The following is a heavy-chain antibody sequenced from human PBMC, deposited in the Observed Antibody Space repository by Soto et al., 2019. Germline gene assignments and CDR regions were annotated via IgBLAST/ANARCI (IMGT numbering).Heavy chain of an antibody. Sequence: SETLSLTCTVSGGSISSYYWSWIRQPPGKGLEWIGYIYYSGSTNYNPSLKSRVTIPVDTSKNQFSLKLSSVTAADTAVYYCARSESSGLYYGMDVWGQGTTVTVSS. D-gene: IGHD3-22*01. CDR3: ARSESSGLYYGMDV. J-gene: IGHJ6*02. V-gene: IGHV4-59*01. CDR2: IYYSGST. CDR1: GGSISSYY.